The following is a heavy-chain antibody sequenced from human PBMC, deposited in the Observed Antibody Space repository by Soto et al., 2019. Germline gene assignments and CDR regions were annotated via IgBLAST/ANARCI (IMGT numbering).Heavy chain of an antibody. D-gene: IGHD3-10*01. V-gene: IGHV3-21*01. CDR3: ARDRGAASDIRYYYYGIDV. CDR1: GFIFDIYS. CDR2: ISSSSSYI. Sequence: EVQLVESGGGLVKPGGSLRLSCAASGFIFDIYSMTWVRQAPGKGLEWVSSISSSSSYIYYADSVKGRFTISRDNAENSLYLQMSSLRAADTAVYYCARDRGAASDIRYYYYGIDVWGQGTTVTVSS. J-gene: IGHJ6*02.